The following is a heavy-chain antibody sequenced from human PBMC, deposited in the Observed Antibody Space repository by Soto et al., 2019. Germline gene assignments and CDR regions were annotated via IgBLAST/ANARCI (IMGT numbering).Heavy chain of an antibody. D-gene: IGHD2-2*01. CDR1: GGSISSYY. V-gene: IGHV4-4*07. CDR3: ARDWVVVVPAAISYYYYGMDV. J-gene: IGHJ6*02. CDR2: IYTSGST. Sequence: SETLSLTCTVSGGSISSYYWSWIRQPAGKGLEWIGRIYTSGSTNYNPSLKSRVTMSVDTSKNQFSLKLSSVTAADTAVYYCARDWVVVVPAAISYYYYGMDVWGQGT.